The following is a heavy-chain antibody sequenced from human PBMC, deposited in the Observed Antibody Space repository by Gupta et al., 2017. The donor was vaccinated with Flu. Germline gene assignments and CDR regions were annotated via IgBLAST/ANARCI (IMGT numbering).Heavy chain of an antibody. J-gene: IGHJ4*02. D-gene: IGHD3-22*01. CDR1: GSSFTSYW. Sequence: EVQLVQSGAAVKKPGESLKISCKGSGSSFTSYWIGWVRQMPGKGLDWMGIIYPGDSDTRYSPSFQGQVTISADKSISTAYLQWSSLKASDTAMYYCARQGDSSGYYYAGGDYWGQGTLVTVSS. V-gene: IGHV5-51*01. CDR2: IYPGDSDT. CDR3: ARQGDSSGYYYAGGDY.